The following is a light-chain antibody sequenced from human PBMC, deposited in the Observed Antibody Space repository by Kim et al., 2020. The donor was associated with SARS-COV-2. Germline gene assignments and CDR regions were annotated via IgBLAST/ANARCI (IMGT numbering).Light chain of an antibody. V-gene: IGKV3-20*01. J-gene: IGKJ2*01. CDR2: GAS. CDR3: QQYDYEYGNSRYI. Sequence: IVLTQSPGTLSLSPGERVTLSCRASQSVNSDYLVWYQQKPGQAPRLLIYGASSRATGIPDKFIGSGSGTDFTLTISTLEPEDSAVYYCQQYDYEYGNSRYIFGQGTKLEI. CDR1: QSVNSDY.